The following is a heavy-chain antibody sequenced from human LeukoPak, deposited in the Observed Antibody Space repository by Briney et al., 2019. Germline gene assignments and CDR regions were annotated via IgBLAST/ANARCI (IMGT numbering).Heavy chain of an antibody. CDR3: ARARSGYVERRPYYFDY. V-gene: IGHV4-4*02. J-gene: IGHJ4*02. D-gene: IGHD5-12*01. CDR2: IYHSGST. Sequence: SETLSLTFAVSGGSISRSNWWSWVRQPPGKGLEWIGEIYHSGSTNYNPSLKSRVTISVDKSKNQFSLKLSSVTAADTAVYYCARARSGYVERRPYYFDYWGQGTLVTVSS. CDR1: GGSISRSNW.